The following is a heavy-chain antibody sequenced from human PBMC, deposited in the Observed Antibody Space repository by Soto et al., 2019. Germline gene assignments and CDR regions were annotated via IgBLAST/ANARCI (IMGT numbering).Heavy chain of an antibody. CDR2: MNTNSGNT. CDR3: AKTLYGDNVDY. D-gene: IGHD4-17*01. CDR1: GYTFTSYD. V-gene: IGHV1-8*01. J-gene: IGHJ4*02. Sequence: QVQLVQSGAEVKKPGASVKVSCKASGYTFTSYDINWVRQATGQGLEWMGWMNTNSGNTGYAQKFQGRVTMTRNTSISTAYMELSSLRSEDRGVCYCAKTLYGDNVDYWGQGTLVTVSS.